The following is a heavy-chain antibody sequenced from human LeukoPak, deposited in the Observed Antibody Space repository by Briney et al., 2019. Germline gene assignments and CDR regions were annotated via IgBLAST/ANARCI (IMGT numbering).Heavy chain of an antibody. J-gene: IGHJ4*02. CDR2: ISSSSSTI. D-gene: IGHD6-6*01. V-gene: IGHV3-48*01. CDR3: ARRSSSKDY. Sequence: PGGSLRLSCAGSGFTFSSYSMNWVRQAPGKGLEWLSYISSSSSTIYYADSVKGRFTISRDNAKNSLYLQMNSLRAEDTAVYYCARRSSSKDYRGQGTLVTVSS. CDR1: GFTFSSYS.